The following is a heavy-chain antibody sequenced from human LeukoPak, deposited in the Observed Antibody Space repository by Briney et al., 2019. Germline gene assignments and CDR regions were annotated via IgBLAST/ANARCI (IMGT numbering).Heavy chain of an antibody. V-gene: IGHV4-61*02. J-gene: IGHJ6*03. CDR1: GGSISSGSYY. Sequence: SSETLSLTFTVSGGSISSGSYYWSWIRQPAGKGLEWIGRIYTSGSTNYNPSLKSRVTISVDTSKNQFSLKLSSVTAADTAVYYCARASSSSPIYYYYYMDVWGKGTTVTVSS. CDR3: ARASSSSPIYYYYYMDV. CDR2: IYTSGST. D-gene: IGHD6-13*01.